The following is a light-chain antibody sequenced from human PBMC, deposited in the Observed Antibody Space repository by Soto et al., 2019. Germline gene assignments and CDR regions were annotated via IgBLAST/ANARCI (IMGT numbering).Light chain of an antibody. CDR1: QSISSSY. V-gene: IGKV3-20*01. Sequence: EIVLTQSPGTLSLSPGERATLSCRASQSISSSYLAWYQQKPGQAPRVLIYGASSRATGIPDRFSGSGSGTDFTLTISRLEPEDFAVDFCQQYGSPPPNAFGQGTKVEIK. CDR3: QQYGSPPPNA. J-gene: IGKJ2*01. CDR2: GAS.